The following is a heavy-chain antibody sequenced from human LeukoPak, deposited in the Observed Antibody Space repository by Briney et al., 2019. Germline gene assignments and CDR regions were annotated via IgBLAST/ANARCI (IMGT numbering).Heavy chain of an antibody. D-gene: IGHD2-2*01. J-gene: IGHJ4*02. CDR1: GFTFSSYA. V-gene: IGHV3-30*04. CDR3: ARAIAPIVVVPAALDY. Sequence: PGGSLRLSCAASGFTFSSYAMHWVRQAPGKGLEWVAVISYDGSNKYYADSVKGRFTISRDNSKNTLYLQMNSLRAEDTAVYYCARAIAPIVVVPAALDYWGQGTLVTVSS. CDR2: ISYDGSNK.